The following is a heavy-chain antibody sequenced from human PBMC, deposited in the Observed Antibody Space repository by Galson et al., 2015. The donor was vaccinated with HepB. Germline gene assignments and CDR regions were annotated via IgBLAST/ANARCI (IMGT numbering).Heavy chain of an antibody. CDR3: TRFAYYYDSSGPTGSH. V-gene: IGHV3-73*01. J-gene: IGHJ4*02. D-gene: IGHD3-22*01. CDR1: GFTFSGSA. CDR2: IRSKANSYAT. Sequence: SLRLSCAASGFTFSGSAMHWVRQASGKGLEWVGRIRSKANSYATAYAASVKGRFTISRDDSKNTAYLQMNSLKTEDTAVYYCTRFAYYYDSSGPTGSHWGQGTLVTVSS.